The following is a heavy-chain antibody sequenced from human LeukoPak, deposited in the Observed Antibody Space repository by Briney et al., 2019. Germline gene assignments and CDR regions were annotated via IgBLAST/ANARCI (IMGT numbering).Heavy chain of an antibody. CDR1: GFTFSSYG. CDR3: AKDVGIIVGATAVDY. CDR2: ISGSGGST. Sequence: PGGSLRLSCAASGFTFSSYGMSWVRQAPGKGLEWVSAISGSGGSTYYADSVKGRFTISRDNSKNTLYLQMNSLRAEDTAVYYCAKDVGIIVGATAVDYWGQGTLVTVSS. J-gene: IGHJ4*02. V-gene: IGHV3-23*01. D-gene: IGHD1-26*01.